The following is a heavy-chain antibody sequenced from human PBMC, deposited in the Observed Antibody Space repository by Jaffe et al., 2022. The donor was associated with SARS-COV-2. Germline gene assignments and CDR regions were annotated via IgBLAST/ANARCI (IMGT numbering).Heavy chain of an antibody. CDR2: IYYSGST. CDR3: ARVGGFGEASA. CDR1: GGSVSSGSYY. D-gene: IGHD3-10*01. Sequence: QVQLQESGPGLVKPSETLSLTCTVSGGSVSSGSYYWSWIRQPPGKGLEWIGYIYYSGSTNYNPSLKSRVTISVDTSKNQFSLKLSSVTAADTAVYYCARVGGFGEASAWGQGTLVTVSS. J-gene: IGHJ5*02. V-gene: IGHV4-61*01.